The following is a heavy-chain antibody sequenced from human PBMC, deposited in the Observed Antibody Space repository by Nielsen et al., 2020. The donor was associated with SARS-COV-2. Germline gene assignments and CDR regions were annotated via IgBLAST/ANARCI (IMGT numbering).Heavy chain of an antibody. D-gene: IGHD3-16*01. CDR3: ASASAHV. Sequence: SLKISCAASGFTFDDHAMHWVRQAPGKGLEWVSGISWNSGSIAYADSVKGRFTISRDSAKSSIYLQMDSLRAEDTAVYYCASASAHVWGQGTMVTVSS. CDR2: ISWNSGSI. J-gene: IGHJ3*01. V-gene: IGHV3-9*01. CDR1: GFTFDDHA.